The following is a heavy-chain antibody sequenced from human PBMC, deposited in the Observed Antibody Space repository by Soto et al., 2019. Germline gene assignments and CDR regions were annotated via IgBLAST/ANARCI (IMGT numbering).Heavy chain of an antibody. CDR2: ISYDGSNK. V-gene: IGHV3-30-3*01. J-gene: IGHJ6*02. CDR3: ARGNCISTSCAGDYYYYGMDV. D-gene: IGHD2-2*01. CDR1: GFTFSSYA. Sequence: PGGSLRLSCSASGFTFSSYAMHWVRQAPGKGLEWVAVISYDGSNKYYADSVKGRFTISRDNSKNTLYLQMNSLRAEDTAVYYCARGNCISTSCAGDYYYYGMDVWGQGTTVTVSS.